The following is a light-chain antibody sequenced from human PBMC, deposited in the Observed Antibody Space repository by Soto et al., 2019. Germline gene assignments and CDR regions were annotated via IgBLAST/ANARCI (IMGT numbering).Light chain of an antibody. CDR1: QSISCY. CDR2: AAS. Sequence: DNQMTQTPSSVSASVGDRVTITCRASQSISCYLSWYQQKPGTAPNLLIYAASNLQSGAPSRFSGSGSGTDFTLTISGLQPEDAATYDCQETYNIPLTFGGGTKVEIK. J-gene: IGKJ4*01. V-gene: IGKV1-39*01. CDR3: QETYNIPLT.